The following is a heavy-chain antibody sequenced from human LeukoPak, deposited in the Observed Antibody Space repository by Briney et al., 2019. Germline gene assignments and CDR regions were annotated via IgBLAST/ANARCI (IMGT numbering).Heavy chain of an antibody. D-gene: IGHD6-13*01. CDR2: IKYDGTVK. Sequence: GGSLRLSCTASGFNFRTSWMSWVRQSPGKGLEFLANIKYDGTVKNYVDSVKGRFTTSRDNPKNSLYLQMDSLRAEDTAVYYCARDPDSSSFDYWGQGALVTVSS. CDR1: GFNFRTSW. V-gene: IGHV3-7*01. J-gene: IGHJ4*02. CDR3: ARDPDSSSFDY.